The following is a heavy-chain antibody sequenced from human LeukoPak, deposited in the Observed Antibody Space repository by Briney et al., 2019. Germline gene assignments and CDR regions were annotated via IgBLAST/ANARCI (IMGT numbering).Heavy chain of an antibody. J-gene: IGHJ5*02. Sequence: ASVKVSCKASGYTFTSYGISWVRQAPGQGLEWMGWISAYNGNTNYAQKFQGRVTMTTDTSTSTAYMELRSLRSDDTAVYYCARGAKDIVVVVAAKAVRFDPWGQGTLVTVSS. CDR2: ISAYNGNT. D-gene: IGHD2-15*01. CDR1: GYTFTSYG. CDR3: ARGAKDIVVVVAAKAVRFDP. V-gene: IGHV1-18*01.